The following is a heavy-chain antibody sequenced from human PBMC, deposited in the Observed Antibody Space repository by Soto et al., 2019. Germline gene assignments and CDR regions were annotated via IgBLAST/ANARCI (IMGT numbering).Heavy chain of an antibody. CDR1: GGSISTNNW. CDR3: ARERGAGTFQGFDY. J-gene: IGHJ4*02. D-gene: IGHD6-19*01. CDR2: IHHTWNT. Sequence: QVQLQESGPGLVKPSGTLSLTCAVSGGSISTNNWRHWVRQSPGKGLEWIGEIHHTWNTNYRPSLKRRVTMSLDQSNNQFSLSLTSVTAADTALYYCARERGAGTFQGFDYWGQGILVTVSS. V-gene: IGHV4-4*02.